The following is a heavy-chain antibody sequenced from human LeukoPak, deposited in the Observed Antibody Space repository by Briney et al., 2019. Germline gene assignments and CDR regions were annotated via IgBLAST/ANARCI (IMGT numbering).Heavy chain of an antibody. CDR1: GFTFSSYS. V-gene: IGHV3-48*01. CDR2: ITSSSTTI. J-gene: IGHJ3*02. Sequence: GGSLRLSCAASGFTFSSYSMNWVRQAPGKGLEWVSYITSSSTTIYYADSVKGRFTISRDNAKNSLYLQMNSLRAEDTAVYYCARDQHSSGYNDAFDIWGQGTMVTVSS. CDR3: ARDQHSSGYNDAFDI. D-gene: IGHD6-19*01.